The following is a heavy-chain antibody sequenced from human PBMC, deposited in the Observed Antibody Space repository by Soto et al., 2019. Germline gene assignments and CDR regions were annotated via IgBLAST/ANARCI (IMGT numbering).Heavy chain of an antibody. V-gene: IGHV3-23*01. Sequence: PGGSLRLSCADSGFSFSNYAMSWIRQAPGTGLEWVSAIDSGGGSTYYAASVKGRFSISRDNSMNTLYLRMNSLRAEDTAVYYCAKDYGSGSYVDYWGQGTLVTVSS. D-gene: IGHD3-10*01. CDR1: GFSFSNYA. J-gene: IGHJ4*02. CDR3: AKDYGSGSYVDY. CDR2: IDSGGGST.